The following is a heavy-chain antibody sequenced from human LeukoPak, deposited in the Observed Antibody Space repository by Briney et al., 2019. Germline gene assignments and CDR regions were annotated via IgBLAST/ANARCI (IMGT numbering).Heavy chain of an antibody. CDR2: INPSSGGT. J-gene: IGHJ4*02. CDR3: ARDRGSSWYVDY. Sequence: ASVKVSCKTSGYSFTSYYIHWVRQAPGQGLEWMGWINPSSGGTEYAQKFQGRVAMTGDTSISTAYMELSRLRSDDTAVYYCARDRGSSWYVDYWGQGTLVTVSS. D-gene: IGHD6-13*01. V-gene: IGHV1-2*02. CDR1: GYSFTSYY.